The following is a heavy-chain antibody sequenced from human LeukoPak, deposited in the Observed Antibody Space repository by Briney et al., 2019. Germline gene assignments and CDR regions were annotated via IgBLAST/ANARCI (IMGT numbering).Heavy chain of an antibody. V-gene: IGHV3-74*01. J-gene: IGHJ4*02. D-gene: IGHD1-26*01. Sequence: GGSLRLSCAASGFTFSSYSMNWVRQAAGKGLVWVSRINTDGSSTSYADSVKGRFSISRDNAKNTLDLQMNSLRADDTAVYYCARQTGATTTGGYYFDHWGQGTLVTVSS. CDR3: ARQTGATTTGGYYFDH. CDR2: INTDGSST. CDR1: GFTFSSYS.